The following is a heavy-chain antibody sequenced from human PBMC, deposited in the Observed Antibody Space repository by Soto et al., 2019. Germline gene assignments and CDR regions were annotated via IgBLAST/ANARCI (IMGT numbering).Heavy chain of an antibody. J-gene: IGHJ5*02. Sequence: EVQLVESGGGLVQPGGSLKRSCAASGVTFSGSPLHWVRQAPGKGLEWLDRIRIKPNSYATSYAASVRGRFTISSDHSMNTAYLQMNSLKTEYTGVYYFFIQVGSWCDTWRQGTLVTVAS. D-gene: IGHD2-21*01. CDR3: FIQVGSWCDT. CDR1: GVTFSGSP. CDR2: IRIKPNSYAT. V-gene: IGHV3-73*02.